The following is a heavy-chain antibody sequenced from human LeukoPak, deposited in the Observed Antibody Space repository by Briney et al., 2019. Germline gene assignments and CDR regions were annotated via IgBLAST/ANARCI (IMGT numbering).Heavy chain of an antibody. CDR2: INWNGGST. V-gene: IGHV3-20*01. CDR3: ARDNGGDKRPYLDY. CDR1: GFTFDDYG. Sequence: GGSLRLSCAASGFTFDDYGMRWVRQAPGKGLEWVSGINWNGGSTGYADSVKGRFTISRDNAKNSLYLQMNSLRAEDTALYHCARDNGGDKRPYLDYWGQGTLVTVSS. J-gene: IGHJ4*02. D-gene: IGHD4-17*01.